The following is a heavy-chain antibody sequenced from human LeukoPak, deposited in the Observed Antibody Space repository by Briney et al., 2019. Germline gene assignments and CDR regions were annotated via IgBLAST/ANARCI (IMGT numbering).Heavy chain of an antibody. V-gene: IGHV4-34*01. CDR2: INHSGST. J-gene: IGHJ5*02. CDR3: ARGGIVVVPAAAPRWFDP. D-gene: IGHD2-2*01. Sequence: SETLSLTCAVYGGSFSAYYWSWIRQPPGKGLEWIGEINHSGSTNFNPSLKSRVTISVDTSKNQFSPKLSSVTAADTAVYYCARGGIVVVPAAAPRWFDPWGQGTLVTVSS. CDR1: GGSFSAYY.